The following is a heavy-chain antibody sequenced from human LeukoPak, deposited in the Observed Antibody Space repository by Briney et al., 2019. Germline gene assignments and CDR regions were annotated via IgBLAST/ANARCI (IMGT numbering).Heavy chain of an antibody. CDR3: ATDLANYYDSSGQPY. CDR1: GYTFTGYY. J-gene: IGHJ4*02. V-gene: IGHV1-2*02. CDR2: INPNSGGT. D-gene: IGHD3-22*01. Sequence: ASVKVSCKTSGYTFTGYYMHWVRQAPGQGLEWMGWINPNSGGTNYAQKFQGRVTMTRDTSISTAYMELSSLRSEDTAVYYCATDLANYYDSSGQPYWGQGTLVTVSS.